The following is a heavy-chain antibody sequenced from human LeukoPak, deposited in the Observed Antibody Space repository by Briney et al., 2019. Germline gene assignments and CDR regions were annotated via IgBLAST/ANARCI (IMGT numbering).Heavy chain of an antibody. J-gene: IGHJ4*02. V-gene: IGHV4-38-2*01. Sequence: SETLSLTCAVSGYSISRGYYWALIRQPPGKGLEWIGTVYHTGSTCYNPSLDSRVTISVDTSKNEFSLNLKSVTAADTAVYYCARAGWIITSGIDYWGQGALVTVSS. CDR2: VYHTGST. D-gene: IGHD3-10*01. CDR3: ARAGWIITSGIDY. CDR1: GYSISRGYY.